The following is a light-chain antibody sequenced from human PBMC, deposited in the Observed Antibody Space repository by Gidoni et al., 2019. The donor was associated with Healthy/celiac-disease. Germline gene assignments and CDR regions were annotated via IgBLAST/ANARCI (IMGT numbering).Light chain of an antibody. V-gene: IGKV3-11*01. CDR2: DAS. Sequence: EIVLTQSPATLSLSPGESATLSCRASQSVSSYLAWYQQKRGQAPRLLIYDASNRATGIPARFSGSGSGTDFTLTISSLEPEDFAVYYCQQRSNWPRRTFGQGTKVEIK. CDR1: QSVSSY. J-gene: IGKJ1*01. CDR3: QQRSNWPRRT.